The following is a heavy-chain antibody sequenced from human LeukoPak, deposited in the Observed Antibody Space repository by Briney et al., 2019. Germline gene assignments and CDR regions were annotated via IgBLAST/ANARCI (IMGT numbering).Heavy chain of an antibody. CDR3: ARDRNAAAGGNWFDP. CDR2: IIPILGIA. V-gene: IGHV1-69*04. D-gene: IGHD6-13*01. Sequence: ASVKVSCKASGGTFSSYAISWVRQAPGQGLEWVGRIIPILGIANYAQKFQGRVTITADKSTSTAYMELSSLRSEDTAVYYCARDRNAAAGGNWFDPWGQGTLVTVSS. J-gene: IGHJ5*02. CDR1: GGTFSSYA.